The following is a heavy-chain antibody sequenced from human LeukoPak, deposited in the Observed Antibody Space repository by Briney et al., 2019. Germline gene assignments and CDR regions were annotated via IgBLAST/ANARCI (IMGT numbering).Heavy chain of an antibody. CDR1: GGSISSNSHF. Sequence: PSETLSLTCTVSGGSISSNSHFWSWIRQPPGKGLEWLGTLYYSGSTYYNPSLKSRVTMSVDTSKSQFSLNLTSVSAADTAVYYCARALWGFVWRSCFDRWGQGMLVTVSS. V-gene: IGHV4-39*07. CDR2: LYYSGST. CDR3: ARALWGFVWRSCFDR. J-gene: IGHJ4*02. D-gene: IGHD3-16*01.